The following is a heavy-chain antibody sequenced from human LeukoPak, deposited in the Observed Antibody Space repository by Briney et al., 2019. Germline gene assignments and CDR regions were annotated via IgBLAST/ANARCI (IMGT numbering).Heavy chain of an antibody. D-gene: IGHD3-10*01. V-gene: IGHV1-2*06. J-gene: IGHJ4*02. CDR2: INPNSGGT. CDR3: ARAPPGASPLFDY. CDR1: GYTFTGYY. Sequence: ASVKVSCKASGYTFTGYYMHWVRKAPGQGLEWMGRINPNSGGTNYAQKFQGRVTMTRDTSISTAYMELSRLRSDDTAVYYCARAPPGASPLFDYWGQGTLVTVSS.